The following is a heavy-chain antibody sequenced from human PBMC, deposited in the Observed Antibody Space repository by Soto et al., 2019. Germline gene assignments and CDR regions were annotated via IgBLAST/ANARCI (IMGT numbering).Heavy chain of an antibody. CDR1: GFSLNTRGVG. V-gene: IGHV2-5*02. CDR2: IHWDDEK. CDR3: AYIPFVLGSGLNCDF. Sequence: QITLKESGPTLVIPTQTLTLTCTFSGFSLNTRGVGVGWIRQPPGKALEWVALIHWDDEKRYSPTLRNTLTIPQDASKHQLVLTMTNMDPGDPALNYWAYIPFVLGSGLNCDFWGQGIRVTVSS. D-gene: IGHD6-19*01. J-gene: IGHJ4*02.